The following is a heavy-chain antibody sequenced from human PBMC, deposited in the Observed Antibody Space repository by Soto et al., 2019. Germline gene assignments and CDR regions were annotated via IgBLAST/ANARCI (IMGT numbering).Heavy chain of an antibody. Sequence: SETLSLTCTVSGGSLGSYYWSWIRQPPGKGLEWIGYVFYTGRANYNASLKSRVSISLDTSNYQFSLKLSSVTAADTAVYYCARDGVAARALLYYYYYGMDVWGQGTTVTVSS. CDR1: GGSLGSYY. CDR2: VFYTGRA. CDR3: ARDGVAARALLYYYYYGMDV. V-gene: IGHV4-59*01. J-gene: IGHJ6*02. D-gene: IGHD6-6*01.